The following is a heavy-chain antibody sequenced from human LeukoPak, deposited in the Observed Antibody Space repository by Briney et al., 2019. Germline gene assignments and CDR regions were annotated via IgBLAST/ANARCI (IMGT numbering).Heavy chain of an antibody. CDR3: ARVVGQLVPKAHFDY. D-gene: IGHD6-6*01. J-gene: IGHJ4*02. V-gene: IGHV1-3*01. CDR2: INAGNGNT. Sequence: ASVKVSCKASGYTFTSYAMHWVRQAPGQRLEWMGWINAGNGNTKYSQKFQGRVTITRDTSASTAYMELSSLRSEDTAVYYCARVVGQLVPKAHFDYWGQGTLVTVSS. CDR1: GYTFTSYA.